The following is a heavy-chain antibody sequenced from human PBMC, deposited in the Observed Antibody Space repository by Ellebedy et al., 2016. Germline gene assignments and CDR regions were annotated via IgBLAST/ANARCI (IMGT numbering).Heavy chain of an antibody. V-gene: IGHV1-69*13. CDR3: ARDQRGYSGYENGVGYYYGMDV. D-gene: IGHD5-12*01. Sequence: SVKVSCXASGGTFSSYAISWVRQAPGQGLEWMGGIIPIFGTANYAQKFQGRVTITADESTSTAYMELSSLRSEDTAEYYCARDQRGYSGYENGVGYYYGMDVWGQGTTVTVSS. J-gene: IGHJ6*02. CDR2: IIPIFGTA. CDR1: GGTFSSYA.